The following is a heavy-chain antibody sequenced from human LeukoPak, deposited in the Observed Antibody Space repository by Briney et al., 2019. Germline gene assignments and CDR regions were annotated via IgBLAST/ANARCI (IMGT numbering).Heavy chain of an antibody. D-gene: IGHD3-9*01. CDR1: GFIFIDYA. CDR3: ARDNDNNDFLTAYAFDL. J-gene: IGHJ3*01. CDR2: IRATSGIT. V-gene: IGHV3-23*01. Sequence: PGGSLRVSCAASGFIFIDYAMSWVRQARGKGLEWVSDIRATSGITFYADSVKGRFTISRGNARNTLYLQMNSLRAEDTAVYYCARDNDNNDFLTAYAFDLWGQGTMVTASS.